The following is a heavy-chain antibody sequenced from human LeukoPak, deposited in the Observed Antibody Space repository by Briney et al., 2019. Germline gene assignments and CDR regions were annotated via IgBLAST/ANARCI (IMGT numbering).Heavy chain of an antibody. CDR2: IGGSGGST. J-gene: IGHJ4*02. V-gene: IGHV3-23*01. CDR3: AKTHRDWNPTFDY. D-gene: IGHD1-1*01. Sequence: PGGSLRLSCAASGFTFSSYAMNWVRQAPGKGLEWVSAIGGSGGSTYYADSVKGRFTISRDNSKNTLYLQMNSPRAEDTAVYYCAKTHRDWNPTFDYWGQGTLVTVSS. CDR1: GFTFSSYA.